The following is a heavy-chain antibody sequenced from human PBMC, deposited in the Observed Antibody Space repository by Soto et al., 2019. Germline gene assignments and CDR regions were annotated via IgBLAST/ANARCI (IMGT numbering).Heavy chain of an antibody. V-gene: IGHV4-34*01. CDR1: GGSFSGFY. CDR3: ASAARTLVTSYGLDV. Sequence: SETLSLTCAVSGGSFSGFYWTWIRQPPGEGLEWVGELNHSGTTTFNPSLRSRLTLSLDSSKKHFSLNLTCMTPADAAVYYCASAARTLVTSYGLDVWGQGTTVTVSS. J-gene: IGHJ6*02. D-gene: IGHD2-21*02. CDR2: LNHSGTT.